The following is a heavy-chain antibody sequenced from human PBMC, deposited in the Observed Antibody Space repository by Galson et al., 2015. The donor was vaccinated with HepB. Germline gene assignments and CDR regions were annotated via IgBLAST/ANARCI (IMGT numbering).Heavy chain of an antibody. Sequence: ETLSLTCNVSGDSISRSSFHWGWIRQPPGKGLEWIGTMYYTGGTYYNPSLKSRVTISVDTSKKQFSLNLSSVTAADTAVYYCLDSSGYYSDAFDTWGQGTMVTVSS. CDR1: GDSISRSSFH. V-gene: IGHV4-39*01. CDR2: MYYTGGT. CDR3: LDSSGYYSDAFDT. D-gene: IGHD3-22*01. J-gene: IGHJ3*02.